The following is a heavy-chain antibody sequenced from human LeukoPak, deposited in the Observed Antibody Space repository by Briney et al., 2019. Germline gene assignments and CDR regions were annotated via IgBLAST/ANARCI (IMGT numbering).Heavy chain of an antibody. J-gene: IGHJ4*02. CDR3: AKAGGITFGGVIAHFEY. CDR1: GFSFSSYS. V-gene: IGHV3-23*01. CDR2: ICGSGGST. Sequence: GESLTLSCAASGFSFSSYSMSWVSQAAGKGLEWVSAICGSGGSTYYADSVKGSFTISRDHYKHTLYLQMDSLRSEGPAVSFCAKAGGITFGGVIAHFEYWGEGTLVSVSS. D-gene: IGHD3-16*02.